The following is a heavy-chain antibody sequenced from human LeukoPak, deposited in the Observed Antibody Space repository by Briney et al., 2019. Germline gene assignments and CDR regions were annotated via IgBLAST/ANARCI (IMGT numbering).Heavy chain of an antibody. Sequence: ASVKVSCKASGGTFSSYAISWVRQAPGQGLEWMGRIIPILGIANYAQKFQGRVTITADKSTSTAYMELSSLRSEDTAVYYCARGEVVPGYYYYYMDVWGKGTTVTVSS. CDR1: GGTFSSYA. CDR2: IIPILGIA. V-gene: IGHV1-69*04. D-gene: IGHD2-2*01. CDR3: ARGEVVPGYYYYYMDV. J-gene: IGHJ6*03.